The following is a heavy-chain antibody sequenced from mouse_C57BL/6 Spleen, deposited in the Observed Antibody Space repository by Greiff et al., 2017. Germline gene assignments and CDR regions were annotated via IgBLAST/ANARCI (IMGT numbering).Heavy chain of an antibody. J-gene: IGHJ2*01. CDR1: GYTFTSYW. V-gene: IGHV1-5*01. CDR3: TRWYYYGSLFDY. Sequence: EVQLQQSGTVLARPGASVKMSCKTSGYTFTSYWMHWVKQRPGQGLEWIGAIYPGNSDTSYNQQFKGKAKLTAVTSASTAYMELSSLTNEDSAVYYCTRWYYYGSLFDYWGQGTTLTVSS. D-gene: IGHD1-1*01. CDR2: IYPGNSDT.